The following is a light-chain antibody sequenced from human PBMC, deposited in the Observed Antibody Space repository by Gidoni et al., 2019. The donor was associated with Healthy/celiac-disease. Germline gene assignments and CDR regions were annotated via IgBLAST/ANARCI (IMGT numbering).Light chain of an antibody. J-gene: IGKJ1*01. CDR2: GAS. V-gene: IGKV3-20*01. CDR1: PSVSSSY. Sequence: EIVLTQSPGTLSLSPGERATLSCRASPSVSSSYLAWYQQKPGQAPRLLIYGASSRATGIPDRFSGSGSGTDFTLTISRLESEDFAVYYCQQYGSSPWTFXQXTKVDIK. CDR3: QQYGSSPWT.